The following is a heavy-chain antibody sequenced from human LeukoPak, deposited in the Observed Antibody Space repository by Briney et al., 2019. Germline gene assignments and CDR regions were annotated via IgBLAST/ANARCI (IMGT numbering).Heavy chain of an antibody. J-gene: IGHJ4*02. CDR3: ARARITMVRGVITYYFDY. Sequence: SETLSLTCTVSGXSISSGGYYWSWIRQHPGKGLEWIGYIYYSGSTYYNPSLKSRVTISVDTSKNQFSLKLSSVTAADTAVYYCARARITMVRGVITYYFDYWGQGTLVTVSS. CDR2: IYYSGST. D-gene: IGHD3-10*01. CDR1: GXSISSGGYY. V-gene: IGHV4-31*03.